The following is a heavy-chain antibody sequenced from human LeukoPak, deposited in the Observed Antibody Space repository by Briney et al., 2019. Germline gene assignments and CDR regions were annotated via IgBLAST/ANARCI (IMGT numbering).Heavy chain of an antibody. V-gene: IGHV4-39*01. Sequence: SETLSLTCTVSGGSISSSSYYWGWIRQPPGKGLEWIGSIYYSGSTYYNPSLKSRVTISVDTSKNQFSLKLSSVTAADTAVYYCARRVVGATGWFDPWGQGTLVTVSS. J-gene: IGHJ5*02. CDR3: ARRVVGATGWFDP. CDR2: IYYSGST. D-gene: IGHD1-26*01. CDR1: GGSISSSSYY.